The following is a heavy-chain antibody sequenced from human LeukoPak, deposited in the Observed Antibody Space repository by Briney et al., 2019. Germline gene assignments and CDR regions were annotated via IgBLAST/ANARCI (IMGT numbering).Heavy chain of an antibody. V-gene: IGHV2-5*02. CDR3: AHRRGGYNWNHGDFDY. CDR1: GFSLSTSGVG. Sequence: SGPTLVNPIETLTLTCTFSGFSLSTSGVGAGWIRQPPGKALEWLALIYWDDDKRYSPSLKSRLTITKVTSTNQVVLAMTNMDPVDTGTYYCAHRRGGYNWNHGDFDYWGQGTLVTVSS. CDR2: IYWDDDK. D-gene: IGHD1-14*01. J-gene: IGHJ4*02.